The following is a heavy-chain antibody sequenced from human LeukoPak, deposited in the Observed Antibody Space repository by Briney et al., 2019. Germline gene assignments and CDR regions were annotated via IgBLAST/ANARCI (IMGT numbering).Heavy chain of an antibody. D-gene: IGHD3-16*01. CDR3: ARNQQLGGHSYYYYGMDV. CDR2: ISGGGVTT. CDR1: GITSIAYA. J-gene: IGHJ6*02. Sequence: GGSLRLSCVGSGITSIAYALTWARQAPGKGLEWVSGISGGGVTTYYADSVKGRFTISRDNSKNTLYLQMNSLRADDTAIYYCARNQQLGGHSYYYYGMDVWGQGTTVTVSS. V-gene: IGHV3-23*01.